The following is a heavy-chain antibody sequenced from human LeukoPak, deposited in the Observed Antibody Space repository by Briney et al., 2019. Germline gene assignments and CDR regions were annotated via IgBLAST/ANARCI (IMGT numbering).Heavy chain of an antibody. V-gene: IGHV3-30*18. Sequence: GGSLRLSCAASGFTFSSYGMHWVRQAPGKGLEWVAVISYDGSNKYYADSVKGRFTISRDNSKNTLYLQMNSLRAEDTAVYYCANMVRDDPGDYWGQGTLVTVSS. CDR3: ANMVRDDPGDY. J-gene: IGHJ4*02. CDR1: GFTFSSYG. D-gene: IGHD3-10*01. CDR2: ISYDGSNK.